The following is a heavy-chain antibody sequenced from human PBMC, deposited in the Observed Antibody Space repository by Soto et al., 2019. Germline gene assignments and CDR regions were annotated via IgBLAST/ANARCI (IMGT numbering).Heavy chain of an antibody. Sequence: KSSETLSLTCAVYGGSFSGYYWSWIRQPPGKGLEWIGEINHSGSTNYNPSLKSRVTISVDTSKNQFSLKLSSVTAADTAVYYCARPTNYGSGSSNWFDPWGQGTLVTVSS. V-gene: IGHV4-34*01. J-gene: IGHJ5*02. CDR2: INHSGST. CDR3: ARPTNYGSGSSNWFDP. CDR1: GGSFSGYY. D-gene: IGHD3-10*01.